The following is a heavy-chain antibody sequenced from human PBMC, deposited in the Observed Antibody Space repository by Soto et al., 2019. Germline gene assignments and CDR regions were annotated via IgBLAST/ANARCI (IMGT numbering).Heavy chain of an antibody. Sequence: SQTLSLTCAISGDSVSSNSAAWNWIRQSPSKGLEWLGRTYYRSKWYNDYAVSVKSRITINPDTSKNQFSLQLNSVTPEDTAVYYCARESVTIFGVVINFDYWGQGTLVTVSS. J-gene: IGHJ4*02. CDR3: ARESVTIFGVVINFDY. CDR2: TYYRSKWYN. D-gene: IGHD3-3*01. V-gene: IGHV6-1*01. CDR1: GDSVSSNSAA.